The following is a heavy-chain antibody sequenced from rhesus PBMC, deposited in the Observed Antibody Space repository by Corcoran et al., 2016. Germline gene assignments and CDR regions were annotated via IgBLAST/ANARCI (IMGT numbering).Heavy chain of an antibody. D-gene: IGHD3-28*01. CDR1: GGSISDDYY. J-gene: IGHJ4*01. CDR2: LYGSGGGT. CDR3: ARDSGYYTGSFDY. V-gene: IGHV4-106*01. Sequence: QVQLQESGPGLVKPSETLSLTCAVSGGSISDDYYRIWLRKPPGKVLEWIGYLYGSGGGTNYNPSLKTRCSISIDTSNNQSSLKLSSVTAADTAVEYCARDSGYYTGSFDYWGQGVLVTFSS.